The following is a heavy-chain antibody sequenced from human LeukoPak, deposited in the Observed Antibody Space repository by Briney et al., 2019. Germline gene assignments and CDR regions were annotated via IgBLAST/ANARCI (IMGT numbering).Heavy chain of an antibody. CDR2: IYYSGST. Sequence: SETLSLTCTVSGGSISSYYWSWIRQPPGKGLEWIGYIYYSGSTNYNPSLKSRVTISVDTSKNQFSLKLSSVTAADTAVYYCARNYGSGSYYLYYFDYWGQGTLVTVSS. CDR3: ARNYGSGSYYLYYFDY. D-gene: IGHD3-10*01. J-gene: IGHJ4*02. V-gene: IGHV4-59*08. CDR1: GGSISSYY.